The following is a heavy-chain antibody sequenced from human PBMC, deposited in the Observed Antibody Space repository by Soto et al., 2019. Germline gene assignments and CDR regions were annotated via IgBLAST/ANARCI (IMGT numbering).Heavy chain of an antibody. J-gene: IGHJ2*01. CDR2: ITPLFGTT. CDR1: GGTFNNYA. CDR3: ERARRLLDTEIVTWYFAL. Sequence: QVQLMQSGAEVKKPGSSVKVSCKASGGTFNNYAFTWVRQAPGQGLEWMGGITPLFGTTNYPQKFQGRVTITADDSSSIVFMELSGLRSEDTAMYHCERARRLLDTEIVTWYFALRGRGTLVTVSS. D-gene: IGHD5-18*01. V-gene: IGHV1-69*01.